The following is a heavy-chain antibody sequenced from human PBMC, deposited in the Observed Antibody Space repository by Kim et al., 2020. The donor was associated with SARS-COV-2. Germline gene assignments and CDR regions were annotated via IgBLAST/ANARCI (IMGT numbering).Heavy chain of an antibody. CDR2: IKQDGSEK. CDR3: ARANTVVTSPFNY. Sequence: GGSLRLSCAASGFTFSSYWMSWVRQAPGKGLEWVANIKQDGSEKYYVDSVKGRFTISRDNAKNSLYLQMNSLRAEDTAVYYCARANTVVTSPFNYWGQGTLVTVSS. CDR1: GFTFSSYW. J-gene: IGHJ4*02. D-gene: IGHD2-15*01. V-gene: IGHV3-7*03.